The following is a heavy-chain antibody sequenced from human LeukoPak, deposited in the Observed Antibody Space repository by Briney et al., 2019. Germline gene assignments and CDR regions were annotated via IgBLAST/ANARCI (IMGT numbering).Heavy chain of an antibody. J-gene: IGHJ3*02. CDR1: GGSISSYY. CDR3: ARDYVPTSIFGVVQSPDGAFDI. Sequence: KSSETLSLTCTVSGGSISSYYWSWIRQPPGKGLEWIGYIYYSGSTNYNPSLKSRVTISVDTSKNQFSLKLSSVTAADTAVYYCARDYVPTSIFGVVQSPDGAFDIWGQGTMVTVSS. V-gene: IGHV4-59*01. CDR2: IYYSGST. D-gene: IGHD3-3*01.